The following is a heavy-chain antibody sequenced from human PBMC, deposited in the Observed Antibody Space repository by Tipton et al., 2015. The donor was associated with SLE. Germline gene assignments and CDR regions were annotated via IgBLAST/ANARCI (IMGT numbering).Heavy chain of an antibody. J-gene: IGHJ4*02. CDR1: GGSISSGDYY. V-gene: IGHV4-30-4*01. CDR3: AREAIQLLYYFDY. CDR2: IYYSGST. Sequence: LRLSCTVSGGSISSGDYYWSWIRQPPGKGLEWIGYIYYSGSTYYNPSLKSRVTISVDTSKNQFSLKLSSVTAADTAVYYCAREAIQLLYYFDYWGQGTLVTVSS. D-gene: IGHD5-18*01.